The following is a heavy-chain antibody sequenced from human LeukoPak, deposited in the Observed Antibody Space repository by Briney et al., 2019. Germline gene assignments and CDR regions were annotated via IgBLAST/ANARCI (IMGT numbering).Heavy chain of an antibody. CDR3: ARDRRDTVPDFDY. J-gene: IGHJ4*02. V-gene: IGHV3-21*01. CDR1: GFTFSSYS. Sequence: PGGSLRLSCAASGFTFSSYSMNWVRQAPGKGLEWVSSISSSSSYIYYADSVKGRFTISRDNAKNSLYLQMNSLRAEDTAVYYCARDRRDTVPDFDYWGQGTLVTVSS. D-gene: IGHD4-17*01. CDR2: ISSSSSYI.